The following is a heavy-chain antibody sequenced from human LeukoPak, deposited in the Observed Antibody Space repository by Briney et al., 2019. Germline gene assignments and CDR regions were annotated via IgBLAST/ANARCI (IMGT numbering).Heavy chain of an antibody. J-gene: IGHJ6*03. CDR2: ISSSSSYI. V-gene: IGHV3-21*01. D-gene: IGHD6-19*01. CDR1: GFTFSSYS. CDR3: ARVLGQWLVNYYYYCMDV. Sequence: GGSLRLSCAASGFTFSSYSMNWVRQAPGKGLEWVSSISSSSSYIYYADSVKGRFTISRDNAKNSLYLQMNSLRAEDTAVYYCARVLGQWLVNYYYYCMDVWGKGTTVTVSS.